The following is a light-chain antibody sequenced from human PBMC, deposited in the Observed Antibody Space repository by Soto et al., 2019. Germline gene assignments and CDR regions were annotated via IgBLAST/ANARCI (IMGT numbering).Light chain of an antibody. CDR3: SSYTGISTYV. CDR2: EVT. J-gene: IGLJ1*01. V-gene: IGLV2-14*01. CDR1: SSDVGYYNY. Sequence: QSALTQPASVSGSLGQSITISCTGTSSDVGYYNYVSWYQQHPGKAPKLMIYEVTNRPSGVSNRFSGSKSDNTASLTISGLQAEDEADYYCSSYTGISTYVFGTGTKVTVL.